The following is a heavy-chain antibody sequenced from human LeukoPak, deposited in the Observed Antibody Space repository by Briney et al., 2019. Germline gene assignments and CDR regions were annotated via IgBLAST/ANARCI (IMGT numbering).Heavy chain of an antibody. J-gene: IGHJ4*02. CDR3: ARVIHSGSWKAFDS. D-gene: IGHD1-26*01. CDR2: ISTSGGNI. Sequence: GGSLRLSCAASGFTLRRYEMSWVRQAPGKGLEWVSYISTSGGNIYYAHSVKGRFTISRDNAQNSLYLQMSSLTAEDTAIYYCARVIHSGSWKAFDSWGRGTLVTVSS. CDR1: GFTLRRYE. V-gene: IGHV3-48*03.